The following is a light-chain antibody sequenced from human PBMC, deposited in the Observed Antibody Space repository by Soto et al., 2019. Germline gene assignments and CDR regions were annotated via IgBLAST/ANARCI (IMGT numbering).Light chain of an antibody. J-gene: IGKJ1*01. Sequence: DVKMSKSPSSLSAYVGDRVTITCRASQGIRNDLGWYQQRPGKAPKLLIYDASNLESGVPSRFSGSGSGTEFTLTISNLQPDDFATYYCQQYNSYWTFGQGTKV. CDR1: QGIRND. CDR3: QQYNSYWT. V-gene: IGKV1-17*02. CDR2: DAS.